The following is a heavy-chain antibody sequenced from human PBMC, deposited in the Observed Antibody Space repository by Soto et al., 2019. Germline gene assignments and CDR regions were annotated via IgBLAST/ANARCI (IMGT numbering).Heavy chain of an antibody. CDR1: GFTLGEYA. Sequence: EGQLVESGGGLVQPGRSLRLSCEASGFTLGEYAMHWVRQAPGKGLEWVSIISWNSGYIGYADSVKGRFTISRDNAKNSLYLEMNSLRAEDTALYYCARDGDRVYDSGYFNLWGRGTLVTVSS. CDR3: ARDGDRVYDSGYFNL. V-gene: IGHV3-9*01. D-gene: IGHD5-12*01. J-gene: IGHJ2*01. CDR2: ISWNSGYI.